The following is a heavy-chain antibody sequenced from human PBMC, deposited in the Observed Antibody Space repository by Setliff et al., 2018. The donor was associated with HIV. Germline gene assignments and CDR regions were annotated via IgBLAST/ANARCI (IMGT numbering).Heavy chain of an antibody. Sequence: PSETLSLTCTVTGGSISSGGFYWTWLRQSPGKGLEWTGEINHSGGTNYNPSHKSRVPISVDTSKNQFSLNLSSVTAADTAVYYCARHSPSDYWGQGTLVTVSS. CDR3: ARHSPSDY. V-gene: IGHV4-39*01. CDR2: INHSGGT. J-gene: IGHJ4*02. CDR1: GGSISSGGFY.